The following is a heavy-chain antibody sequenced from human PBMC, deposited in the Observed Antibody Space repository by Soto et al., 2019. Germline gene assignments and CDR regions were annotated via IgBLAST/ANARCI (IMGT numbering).Heavy chain of an antibody. D-gene: IGHD3-22*01. V-gene: IGHV1-69*02. Sequence: ASVKVSCKASGGTFSSYTISWVRQAPGQGLEWMGRIIPILGIANYAQKLQGRVTITADKSTSTAYMELSSLRSEDTAVYYCAKRVPYYYDSSGYPHDAFDIWGQGTMVTVSS. J-gene: IGHJ3*02. CDR1: GGTFSSYT. CDR3: AKRVPYYYDSSGYPHDAFDI. CDR2: IIPILGIA.